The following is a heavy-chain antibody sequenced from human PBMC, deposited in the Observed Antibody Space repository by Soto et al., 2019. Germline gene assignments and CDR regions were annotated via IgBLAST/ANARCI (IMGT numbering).Heavy chain of an antibody. D-gene: IGHD6-25*01. V-gene: IGHV4-34*01. J-gene: IGHJ3*02. CDR1: GGSFSGYY. CDR3: ARAMRHDAFDI. CDR2: INHSGST. Sequence: PSETLSLTCAVYGGSFSGYYWSWIRQPPGKGLEWIGEINHSGSTNYNPSLKSRVTISVDTSKNQFSLKLSSVTAADTAVYYCARAMRHDAFDIWGQGTMVTVSS.